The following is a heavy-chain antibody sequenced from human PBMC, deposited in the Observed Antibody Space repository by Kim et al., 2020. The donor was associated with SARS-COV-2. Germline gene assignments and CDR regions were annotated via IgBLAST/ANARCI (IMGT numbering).Heavy chain of an antibody. D-gene: IGHD6-6*01. V-gene: IGHV3-11*03. CDR3: ATYSSSSSSQY. Sequence: GGSLRLSCAASKFTFSDYYMSWIRQAPGKGLEWVSYISSSSGYTNYADSVKGRFTISRDNAKNSLYLQMNSLRTEDTAVYYCATYSSSSSSQYWGQCTLV. CDR2: ISSSSGYT. J-gene: IGHJ1*01. CDR1: KFTFSDYY.